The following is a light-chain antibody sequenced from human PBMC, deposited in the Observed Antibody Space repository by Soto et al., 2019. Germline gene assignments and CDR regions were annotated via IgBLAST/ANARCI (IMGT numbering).Light chain of an antibody. CDR1: SSDVGGYNY. J-gene: IGLJ2*01. Sequence: QSALTQPASVSGSPGQSITISCTGTSSDVGGYNYVSWYQQHPGKAPKLMIYDVSNRPSGVSNRFSGYKSGNTASLTISGLQAEEEADYYCSSYTSSSTYVVFGGGTKQAVL. V-gene: IGLV2-14*01. CDR3: SSYTSSSTYVV. CDR2: DVS.